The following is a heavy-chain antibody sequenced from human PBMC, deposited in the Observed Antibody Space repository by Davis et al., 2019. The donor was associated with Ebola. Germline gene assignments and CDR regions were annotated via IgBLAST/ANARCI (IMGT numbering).Heavy chain of an antibody. V-gene: IGHV4-59*01. CDR2: IYYSGST. CDR1: GGSISSYY. Sequence: MPSETLPLTCTVSGGSISSYYWSWIRQPPGKGLEWIGYIYYSGSTNYNPSLKSRVTISVDTSKNQFSLKLSSVTAADTAVYYWARLEAARVGWFDPWGQGTLVTVSS. J-gene: IGHJ5*02. D-gene: IGHD6-6*01. CDR3: ARLEAARVGWFDP.